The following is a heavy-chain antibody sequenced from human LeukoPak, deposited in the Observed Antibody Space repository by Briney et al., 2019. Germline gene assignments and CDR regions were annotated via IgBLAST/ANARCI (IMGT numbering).Heavy chain of an antibody. J-gene: IGHJ3*02. V-gene: IGHV3-30*04. CDR2: ISYDGTKT. Sequence: GGSLRLSCAASGFTFSRYAMHWVRQAPGKGLERVALISYDGTKTFYADSVKGRFTISRDNSNTLYLQMSSLRAEDTAVYYCARGRGGNMGDAFDIWGQGTMVTVSS. D-gene: IGHD4-23*01. CDR3: ARGRGGNMGDAFDI. CDR1: GFTFSRYA.